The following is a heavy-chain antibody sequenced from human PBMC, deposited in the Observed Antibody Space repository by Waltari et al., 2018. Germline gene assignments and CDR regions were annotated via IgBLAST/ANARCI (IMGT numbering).Heavy chain of an antibody. D-gene: IGHD6-6*01. CDR2: IYISGST. Sequence: QVQLQESGPGLVKPSETLSLTCTVSGRSISSYYWSWIRQPAGKGLEWIGRIYISGSTNYNPSLKSRVTMSLDTSKNHFSLTLSSVTAADTAVYYCARVFWNSASSGVSFLDPWGQGTLVTVSS. J-gene: IGHJ5*02. CDR1: GRSISSYY. V-gene: IGHV4-4*07. CDR3: ARVFWNSASSGVSFLDP.